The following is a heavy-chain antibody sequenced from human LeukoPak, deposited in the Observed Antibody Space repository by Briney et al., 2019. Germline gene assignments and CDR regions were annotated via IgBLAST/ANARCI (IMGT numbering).Heavy chain of an antibody. D-gene: IGHD3-3*01. CDR2: ISDDGSKR. V-gene: IGHV3-30*04. CDR3: ARESGFMMVGEINADNWFDP. CDR1: GFTFRDSA. Sequence: GGSLRLSCSGAGFTFRDSAFHWVRQAPGKGLEWVAVISDDGSKRFYADSVKGRLTISRDNSRDTLYLHMQTLRPEDSAVYYCARESGFMMVGEINADNWFDPWGQGTPVTVSS. J-gene: IGHJ5*02.